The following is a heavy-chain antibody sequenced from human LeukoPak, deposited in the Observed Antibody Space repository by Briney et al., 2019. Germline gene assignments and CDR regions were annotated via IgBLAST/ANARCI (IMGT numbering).Heavy chain of an antibody. CDR3: ARDRSPYSSSSDAFDI. CDR1: GGSISSYY. V-gene: IGHV4-59*01. Sequence: SETLSLTCTVSGGSISSYYWSWIRQPPGKGLEWIGYIYYSGSTNYNPSLKSRVIISVDTSKNHFSLKLSSVTAADTAVYYCARDRSPYSSSSDAFDIWGQGTMVTVSS. D-gene: IGHD6-6*01. J-gene: IGHJ3*02. CDR2: IYYSGST.